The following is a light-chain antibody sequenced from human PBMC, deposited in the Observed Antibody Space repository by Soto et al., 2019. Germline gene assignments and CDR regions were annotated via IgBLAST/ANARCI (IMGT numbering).Light chain of an antibody. CDR3: SSPTSSTTLG. Sequence: QSVLTQPASVSGSSGQSITISCTGTSSDVGTYNSVSWYQQHPGKAPKLIIYDVNNRPSGVSNRFSGSKSGNTASLTISGLQAEDEPDYFCSSPTSSTTLGFGGGTKLTVL. CDR2: DVN. V-gene: IGLV2-14*03. J-gene: IGLJ2*01. CDR1: SSDVGTYNS.